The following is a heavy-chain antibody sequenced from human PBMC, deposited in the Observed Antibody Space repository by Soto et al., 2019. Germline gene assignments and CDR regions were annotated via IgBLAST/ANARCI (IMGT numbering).Heavy chain of an antibody. CDR3: ARDTGYDHDAFDI. V-gene: IGHV1-46*01. CDR2: INPTGSMT. Sequence: QVQLVQSGAEVKKPGASVKVSCKASGYSFITSYHMHWVRQAPGQGLEWMGIINPTGSMTRYSQKFQGRLTMTRDTSTANDYMELSNLTSEDTAVYFCARDTGYDHDAFDIWGQGTRVTVSS. D-gene: IGHD5-12*01. J-gene: IGHJ3*02. CDR1: GYSFITSYH.